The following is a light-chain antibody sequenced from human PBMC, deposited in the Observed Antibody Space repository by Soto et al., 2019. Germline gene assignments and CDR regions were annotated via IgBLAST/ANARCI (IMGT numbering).Light chain of an antibody. CDR2: GSS. CDR3: QQYGSSPPYT. Sequence: VLTQSPGTLSLSPGERATLSCRASQSVINKYLAWYQQKPGQAPRLLLFGSSDRATGIPDRFSGSGSGTDFTLTIGRLEPEDFAVYYCQQYGSSPPYTFGQGTKLEI. V-gene: IGKV3-20*01. CDR1: QSVINKY. J-gene: IGKJ2*01.